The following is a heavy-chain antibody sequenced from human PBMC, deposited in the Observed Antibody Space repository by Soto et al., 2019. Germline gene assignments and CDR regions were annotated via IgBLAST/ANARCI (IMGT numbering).Heavy chain of an antibody. V-gene: IGHV4-59*01. CDR1: GGSISSYY. J-gene: IGHJ5*02. CDR2: IYYSGST. CDR3: ARERVAGTNCFDP. Sequence: PSETLSLTCTVSGGSISSYYWSWIRQPPGKGLEWIGYIYYSGSTNYNPSLKSRVTISVDTSKNQFSLKLSSVSAADTAVYYCARERVAGTNCFDPWGQGTLVTVSS. D-gene: IGHD6-19*01.